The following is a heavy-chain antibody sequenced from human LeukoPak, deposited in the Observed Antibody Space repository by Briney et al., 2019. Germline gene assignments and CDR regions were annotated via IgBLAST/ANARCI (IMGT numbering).Heavy chain of an antibody. CDR2: IITISGTA. CDR1: GGTFSSYA. V-gene: IGHV1-69*05. CDR3: ARADTAIAPYAFDI. J-gene: IGHJ3*02. Sequence: SVKVSCKASGGTFSSYAINWVRQAPGQGLEWMGRIITISGTANYAQKFQGRVTITTDESTSTAHMELSSLRSDDTAVYYCARADTAIAPYAFDIWGQGTMVTVSS. D-gene: IGHD5-18*01.